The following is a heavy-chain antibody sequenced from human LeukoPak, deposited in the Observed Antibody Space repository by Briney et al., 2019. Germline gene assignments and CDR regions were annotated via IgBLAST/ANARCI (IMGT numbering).Heavy chain of an antibody. D-gene: IGHD4-17*01. J-gene: IGHJ4*02. CDR2: ISSSSSYI. CDR1: GFTFSSYS. CDR3: ARDDYGDFPIDY. Sequence: GGSLRLSCAASGFTFSSYSMNWVRQAPGKGLEWVSSISSSSSYIYYADSVKGRFTISRDNAKNSLYLQMNSLRAEDTAVYYCARDDYGDFPIDYWGQGTLVTVSS. V-gene: IGHV3-21*01.